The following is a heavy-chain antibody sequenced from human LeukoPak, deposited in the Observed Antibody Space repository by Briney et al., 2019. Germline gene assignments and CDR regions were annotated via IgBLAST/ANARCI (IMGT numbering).Heavy chain of an antibody. V-gene: IGHV3-48*02. J-gene: IGHJ6*03. Sequence: GGSLRLSCAASGFSFSNFGMNWVRQAPGKGLEWVSYISSTSRTIYYADSVKGRFTLSRDNAKNSVYLQMNSLRDEDTAVYFCARDPLRWLQNNYYYYYMDVWGKGTTVTVSS. CDR1: GFSFSNFG. CDR2: ISSTSRTI. D-gene: IGHD5-24*01. CDR3: ARDPLRWLQNNYYYYYMDV.